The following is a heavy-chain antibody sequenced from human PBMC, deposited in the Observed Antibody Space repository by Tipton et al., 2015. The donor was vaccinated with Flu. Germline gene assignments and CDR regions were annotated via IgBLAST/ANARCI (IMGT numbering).Heavy chain of an antibody. CDR2: ITDTGSST. CDR3: ARDAAVAY. D-gene: IGHD5-12*01. Sequence: SLRLSCAASGFTFSNYAMTGVRQAPGKGLEWVSTITDTGSSTYYADSVKGRFTISRDNSNNMVFLQLNSLRADDTAVYHCARDAAVAYWGQGSLVTVSS. V-gene: IGHV3-23*01. CDR1: GFTFSNYA. J-gene: IGHJ4*02.